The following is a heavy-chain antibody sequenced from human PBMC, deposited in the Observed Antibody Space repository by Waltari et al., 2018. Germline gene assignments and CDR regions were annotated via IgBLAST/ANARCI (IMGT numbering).Heavy chain of an antibody. CDR2: MSSSSRYI. CDR1: GLTFSSYS. CDR3: ASDSS. D-gene: IGHD2-15*01. J-gene: IGHJ5*02. Sequence: EVQLVESGGCLVKPRRSLRLPLAASGLTFSSYSMNWVRQAQGKGLECVTSMSSSSRYIYYADAVKGRFTITRDNAKNSLYLQMNSLRAEDTAVYYCASDSSWGQGTLVTVSS. V-gene: IGHV3-21*01.